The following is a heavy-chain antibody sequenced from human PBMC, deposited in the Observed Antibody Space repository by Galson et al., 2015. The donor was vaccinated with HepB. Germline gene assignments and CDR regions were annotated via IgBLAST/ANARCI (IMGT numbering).Heavy chain of an antibody. V-gene: IGHV1-69*13. CDR3: ASFGGAARPFDY. D-gene: IGHD6-6*01. CDR1: GGTFSSYA. Sequence: SVKVSCKASGGTFSSYAISWVRQAPGQGLEWMGGIIPIFGTANYAQEFQGRVTITADESTSTAYMELSSLRSEDTAVYYCASFGGAARPFDYWGQGTLVTVSS. J-gene: IGHJ4*02. CDR2: IIPIFGTA.